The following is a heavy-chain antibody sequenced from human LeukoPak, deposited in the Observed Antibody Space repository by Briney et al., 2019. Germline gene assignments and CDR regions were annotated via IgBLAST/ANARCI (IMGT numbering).Heavy chain of an antibody. Sequence: EGSLRLSCAASGFTFSSYAMSWVRQAPGKGLEWVSAISGSGGSTYYADSVKGRFTIPRDNSKNTLYLQMNSLRAEDTAVYYCAKDRVFVVVPAAIDEDWFDPWGQGTLVTVSS. V-gene: IGHV3-23*01. J-gene: IGHJ5*02. CDR2: ISGSGGST. CDR1: GFTFSSYA. D-gene: IGHD2-2*02. CDR3: AKDRVFVVVPAAIDEDWFDP.